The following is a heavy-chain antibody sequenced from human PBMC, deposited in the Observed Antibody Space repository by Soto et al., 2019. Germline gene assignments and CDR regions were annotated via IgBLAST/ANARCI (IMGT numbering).Heavy chain of an antibody. D-gene: IGHD3-16*01. J-gene: IGHJ4*02. CDR3: ARDLPHMPGEAL. Sequence: EVQLVESGGGLVKPGGSLRLSCAASGFTFSSYSMNWVRQAPGKGLEWVSSISSSSSYIYYADSVKGRFTISRDNAKNSLYLQMNRLRAEDTAVYYCARDLPHMPGEALWGQGTLVTVSS. CDR1: GFTFSSYS. V-gene: IGHV3-21*01. CDR2: ISSSSSYI.